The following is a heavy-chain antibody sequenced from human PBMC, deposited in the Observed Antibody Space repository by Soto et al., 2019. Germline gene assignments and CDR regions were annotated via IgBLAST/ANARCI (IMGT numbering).Heavy chain of an antibody. CDR2: IYSGGST. Sequence: GGSLRLSCAASGFTVSSNYMSWVRQAPGKGLEWVSVIYSGGSTYYADSVKGRFTISRDNSKNTLYLQMNSLRAEDTAVYYCARDRAARPNYYYGMDVWDQGTTVTVSS. V-gene: IGHV3-53*01. D-gene: IGHD6-6*01. CDR3: ARDRAARPNYYYGMDV. CDR1: GFTVSSNY. J-gene: IGHJ6*02.